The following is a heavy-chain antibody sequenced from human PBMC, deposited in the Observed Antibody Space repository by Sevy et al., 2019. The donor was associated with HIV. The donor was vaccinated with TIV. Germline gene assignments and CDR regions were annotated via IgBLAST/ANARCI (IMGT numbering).Heavy chain of an antibody. D-gene: IGHD2-2*03. V-gene: IGHV4-4*07. CDR3: ASGRGYSYSLNY. J-gene: IGHJ4*02. CDR2: IYTSGNTNRRNT. Sequence: SETLSLNCTVSGDSVTNYYWNWIRQPAGKGLEWIGRIYTSGNTNRRNTNYNPSLKSRVTMSVETSKNRFSLKLTSVTAADTAVYYCASGRGYSYSLNYWGQGTVVTVSS. CDR1: GDSVTNYY.